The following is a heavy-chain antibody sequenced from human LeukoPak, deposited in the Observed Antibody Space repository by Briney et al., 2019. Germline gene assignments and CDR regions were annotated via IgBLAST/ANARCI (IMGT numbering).Heavy chain of an antibody. Sequence: GGSLRLSCAVSGITLSSYGMSWVRQAPGKGLEWVAGISGSGGSTNYAGSVKGRFTISRDNRKNTLYLQMNSLRVEDTAVYFCAKRGVVIRVILVGFHKEAYYFDSWGQGALVTVSS. D-gene: IGHD3-22*01. CDR1: GITLSSYG. CDR3: AKRGVVIRVILVGFHKEAYYFDS. V-gene: IGHV3-23*01. J-gene: IGHJ4*02. CDR2: ISGSGGST.